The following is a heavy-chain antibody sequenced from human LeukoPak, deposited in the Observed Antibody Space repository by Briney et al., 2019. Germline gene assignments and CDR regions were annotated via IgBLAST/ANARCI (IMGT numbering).Heavy chain of an antibody. J-gene: IGHJ6*03. Sequence: SETLSLTCTVSGGSISSSSYYWDWVRHPPGRGLEWIGNVYYGGNTFYNSSLESRVTISVDMSKNQFSLKLTSLTAADTAVYYCARQRADYFYHYLAVWGNGTPVTVSS. CDR2: VYYGGNT. CDR1: GGSISSSSYY. V-gene: IGHV4-39*01. CDR3: ARQRADYFYHYLAV.